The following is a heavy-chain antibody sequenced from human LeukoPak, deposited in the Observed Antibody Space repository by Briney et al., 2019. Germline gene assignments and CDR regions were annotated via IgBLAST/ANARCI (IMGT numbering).Heavy chain of an antibody. V-gene: IGHV4-59*01. J-gene: IGHJ5*02. Sequence: SETLSLTCTVSGGSIGSYYWSWIRQPPGKGLEWIGYIYYSGSTNYNPSLKSRVTISVDTSKNQFSLKLSSVTAADTAVYYCAREVPQYYDFWSGYYRGWFDPWGQGTLVTVSS. CDR2: IYYSGST. CDR3: AREVPQYYDFWSGYYRGWFDP. D-gene: IGHD3-3*01. CDR1: GGSIGSYY.